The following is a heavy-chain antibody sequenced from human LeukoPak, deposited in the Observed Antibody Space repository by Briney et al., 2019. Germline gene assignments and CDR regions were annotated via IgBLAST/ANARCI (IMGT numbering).Heavy chain of an antibody. CDR2: INPSGGST. J-gene: IGHJ3*02. V-gene: IGHV1-46*01. D-gene: IGHD3-22*01. CDR1: GYTFTSYY. Sequence: ASVKVSCKASGYTFTSYYMHWVRQAPGQGLEWMGIINPSGGSTSYAQKFQGRVTMTRDTSTSTVYMELSSLRSEDTAVYYCARDRHYYDREDAFDIWGQGTMVTVSS. CDR3: ARDRHYYDREDAFDI.